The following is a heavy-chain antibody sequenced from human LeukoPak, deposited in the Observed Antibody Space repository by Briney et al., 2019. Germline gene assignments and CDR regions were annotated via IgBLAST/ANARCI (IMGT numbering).Heavy chain of an antibody. CDR3: ARVLWFGDENWFDP. Sequence: GASVKVSCKASGYTFTSYDINWLRQATGQGLEWMGWMNPNSGNTGYAQKFQGRVTITRNTSISTAYMELSSLRSEDTAVYYCARVLWFGDENWFDPWGPGTLVTVSS. CDR1: GYTFTSYD. J-gene: IGHJ5*02. CDR2: MNPNSGNT. V-gene: IGHV1-8*03. D-gene: IGHD3-10*01.